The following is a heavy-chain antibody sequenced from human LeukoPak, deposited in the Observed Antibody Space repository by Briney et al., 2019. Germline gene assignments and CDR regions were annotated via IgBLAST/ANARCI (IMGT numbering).Heavy chain of an antibody. J-gene: IGHJ6*02. V-gene: IGHV4-4*07. CDR2: IYTSGST. D-gene: IGHD4-11*01. Sequence: SETLSLTCTVSGGSISIYYWSWIRQPAGKGLEWIGRIYTSGSTNYNPSLKSRVTMSVDTSKNQFSLKLSSVTAADTAVYYCARARTTVSPNYYYYYGMDVWGQGTTVTVSS. CDR1: GGSISIYY. CDR3: ARARTTVSPNYYYYYGMDV.